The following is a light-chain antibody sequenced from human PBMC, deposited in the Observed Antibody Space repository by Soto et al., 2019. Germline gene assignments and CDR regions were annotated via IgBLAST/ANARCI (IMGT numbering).Light chain of an antibody. J-gene: IGKJ1*01. CDR1: QSVPRTY. Sequence: EIVMTQSPATLSVSPGERATLSCRASQSVPRTYLAWYQQKPGQTPSLLIYGASTRATGIPDRFSGSGSGTDFTLTISRLEPEDFGVYYCQQYGSSYWTFGQGTKVEIK. CDR2: GAS. CDR3: QQYGSSYWT. V-gene: IGKV3-20*01.